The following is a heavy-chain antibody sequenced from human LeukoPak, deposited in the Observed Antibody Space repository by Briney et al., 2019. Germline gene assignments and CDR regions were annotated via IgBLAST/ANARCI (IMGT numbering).Heavy chain of an antibody. CDR1: GFTFSDYY. J-gene: IGHJ1*01. D-gene: IGHD3-10*01. V-gene: IGHV3-11*01. CDR2: IGSSGSGTTI. CDR3: VRTRQSGSGYFQH. Sequence: KPGGSLRLSCAASGFTFSDYYMSWIRQAPGKGLEWVSHIGSSGSGTTIYYADSVKGRFTISRDNAKNSLYLQLNSLRAEDTAVYYCVRTRQSGSGYFQHWGQGTLVTVSS.